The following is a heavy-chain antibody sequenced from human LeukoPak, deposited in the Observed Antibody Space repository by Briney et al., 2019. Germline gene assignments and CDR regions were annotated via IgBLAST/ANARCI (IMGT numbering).Heavy chain of an antibody. V-gene: IGHV1-24*01. D-gene: IGHD3-10*01. CDR3: ATVGVLWFGEGYLDY. CDR1: GYTLTELS. Sequence: ASVKVSCKFSGYTLTELSMHWVRQAPGKGGEWMGGFDPEDGETIYAQKFQGRVTMTEDTSTDTAYMELSSLRSEDTAVYYCATVGVLWFGEGYLDYWGQGTLVTVSS. J-gene: IGHJ4*02. CDR2: FDPEDGET.